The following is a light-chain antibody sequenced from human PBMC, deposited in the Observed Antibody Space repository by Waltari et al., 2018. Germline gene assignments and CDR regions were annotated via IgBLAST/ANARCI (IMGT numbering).Light chain of an antibody. CDR1: SSDVGGYNY. J-gene: IGLJ3*02. CDR2: EVS. CDR3: SSYTSSSTLKV. V-gene: IGLV2-14*01. Sequence: QSALTQPASVSGSPGQSITISCTGTSSDVGGYNYVSWYQQHPGKAPKLMIYEVSNRPSGVPNRCSGSQSGNTASLTISGLQAEDEADYYCSSYTSSSTLKVFGGGTKLTVL.